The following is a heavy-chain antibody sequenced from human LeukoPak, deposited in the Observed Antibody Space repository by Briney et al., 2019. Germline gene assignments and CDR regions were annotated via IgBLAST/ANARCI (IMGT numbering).Heavy chain of an antibody. CDR2: IYTSGST. J-gene: IGHJ5*02. CDR1: GGSISSYY. V-gene: IGHV4-4*07. Sequence: SETLSLTCTVSGGSISSYYWSWIRQPAGKGLEWIGRIYTSGSTNYNPSLKSRVTMSVDTSKNQFSLKLSSVTAADTAVYYCARDLRGRPYDFWSGYYTGIGWFDPWGQGTLVTVSS. CDR3: ARDLRGRPYDFWSGYYTGIGWFDP. D-gene: IGHD3-3*01.